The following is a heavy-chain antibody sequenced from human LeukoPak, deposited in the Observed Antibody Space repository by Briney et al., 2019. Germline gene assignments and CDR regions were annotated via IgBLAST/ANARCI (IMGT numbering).Heavy chain of an antibody. V-gene: IGHV3-23*01. J-gene: IGHJ4*02. CDR1: GFTFDDYA. D-gene: IGHD3-9*01. CDR3: AKWGDYDVLTGYYVPDY. Sequence: PGRSLRLSCAASGFTFDDYAMHWVRQAPGKGLEWVSGILGSGGSTYYADSVKGRFTVSRDNSKSTLYLQMNSLRAEDTALYYCAKWGDYDVLTGYYVPDYWGQGTLVTVSS. CDR2: ILGSGGST.